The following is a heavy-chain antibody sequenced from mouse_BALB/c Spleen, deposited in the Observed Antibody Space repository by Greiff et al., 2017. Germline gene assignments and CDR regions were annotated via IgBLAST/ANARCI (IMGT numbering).Heavy chain of an antibody. CDR2: ILPGSGST. J-gene: IGHJ3*01. CDR3: ARDGITTATWFAY. V-gene: IGHV1-9*01. D-gene: IGHD1-2*01. Sequence: QVQLQQSGAELMKPGASVKISCKATGYTFSSYWIEWVKQRPGHGLEWIGEILPGSGSTNYNEKFKGKATFTADTSSNTAYMQLSSLTSEDSAVYYCARDGITTATWFAYWGQGTLVTVSA. CDR1: GYTFSSYW.